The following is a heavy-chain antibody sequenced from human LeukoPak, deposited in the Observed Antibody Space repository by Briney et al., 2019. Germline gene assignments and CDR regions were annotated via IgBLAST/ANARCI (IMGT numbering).Heavy chain of an antibody. D-gene: IGHD3-16*02. CDR3: ARATSRPYVWGSYRYNWFDP. CDR2: IYYSGST. V-gene: IGHV4-59*01. J-gene: IGHJ5*02. CDR1: GGTISSYY. Sequence: PSETLSLTCTVSGGTISSYYWSWIRQPPGKGLGWIGYIYYSGSTNYNPSLKSRVTISVDTSKNQFSLKLSSVTAADTAVYYCARATSRPYVWGSYRYNWFDPWGQGTLVTVSS.